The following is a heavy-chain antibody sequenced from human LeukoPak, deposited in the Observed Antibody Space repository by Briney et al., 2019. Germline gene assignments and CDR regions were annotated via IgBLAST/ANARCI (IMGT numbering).Heavy chain of an antibody. D-gene: IGHD4-11*01. CDR1: GGSISSGSYY. CDR3: ASFFNLPHHSNYEPHFDY. CDR2: IYTSGST. J-gene: IGHJ4*02. V-gene: IGHV4-61*02. Sequence: SETLSLTCTVSGGSISSGSYYWSWIRQPAGKGLEWIGRIYTSGSTNYNPSLKSRVTISVDTSKNQFSLKLSSVTAADTAVYYCASFFNLPHHSNYEPHFDYWGQGTLVTVSS.